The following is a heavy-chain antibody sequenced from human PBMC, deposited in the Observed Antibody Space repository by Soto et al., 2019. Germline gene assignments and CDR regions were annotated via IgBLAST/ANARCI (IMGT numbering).Heavy chain of an antibody. J-gene: IGHJ3*02. CDR3: ARVEGAYGQDAFDI. D-gene: IGHD4-17*01. CDR1: GFTFSGSA. V-gene: IGHV3-73*02. Sequence: EVQLVESGGGLVQPGGSLKLSCAASGFTFSGSAMHWVRQASGKGLEWVGRIRSKANSYATAYAASVKGRFTISRDDSKNTAYLQMNSLRAEDTAVYYCARVEGAYGQDAFDIWGQGTMVTVSS. CDR2: IRSKANSYAT.